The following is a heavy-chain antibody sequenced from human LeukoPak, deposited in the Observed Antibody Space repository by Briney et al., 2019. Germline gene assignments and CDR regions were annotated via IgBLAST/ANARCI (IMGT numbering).Heavy chain of an antibody. Sequence: GESLKISCQGSGYTFTNYWIAWVRPLPGKGLEWMGVIYPADSDTTYSPSFQGQVTISADKYITTAYLQWNILKASDTAMYYCAIIAGGGYTLDYWGQGTLVTVSS. V-gene: IGHV5-51*01. CDR1: GYTFTNYW. J-gene: IGHJ4*02. D-gene: IGHD5-12*01. CDR2: IYPADSDT. CDR3: AIIAGGGYTLDY.